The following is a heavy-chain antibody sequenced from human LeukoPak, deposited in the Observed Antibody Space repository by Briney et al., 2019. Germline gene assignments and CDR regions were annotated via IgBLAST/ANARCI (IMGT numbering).Heavy chain of an antibody. J-gene: IGHJ4*02. CDR2: ISSSGSTI. CDR3: ARDVGRVWFFVY. Sequence: PGGSLRLSCATSGFSFTDYPMNWVRQAPGKGLEWVSYISSSGSTIYYADSVKGRFTISRDNARNSLYLQMNSLRAEDTAVYYCARDVGRVWFFVYWGQGTLVTVSS. D-gene: IGHD3/OR15-3a*01. CDR1: GFSFTDYP. V-gene: IGHV3-48*04.